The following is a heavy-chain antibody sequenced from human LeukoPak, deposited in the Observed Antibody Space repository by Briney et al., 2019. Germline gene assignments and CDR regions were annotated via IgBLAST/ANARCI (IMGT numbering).Heavy chain of an antibody. J-gene: IGHJ4*02. CDR2: IYSGGST. Sequence: GGSLRLSCAASGFTVSSNYMSWVRQAPGKGLEWVSVIYSGGSTYYADSVKGRFTISRDNSKNTLYLQMNSLRAEDTAVYYCARLDRIAAAGNRSSYFDYWGQGTLVTVSS. CDR1: GFTVSSNY. CDR3: ARLDRIAAAGNRSSYFDY. D-gene: IGHD6-13*01. V-gene: IGHV3-53*01.